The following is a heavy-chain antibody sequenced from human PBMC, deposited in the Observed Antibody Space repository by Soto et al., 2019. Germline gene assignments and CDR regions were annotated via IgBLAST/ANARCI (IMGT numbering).Heavy chain of an antibody. Sequence: DVQLVETGGELIQPGGSLRLSCAASGFTVSSKYMSWVRQAPGKGLEWISVIWSAGLIYYADSVRGRFTISRDISKNILYIEMTNLRADETAVYYCAREAPMDVWGQGTTVTISS. CDR2: IWSAGLI. V-gene: IGHV3-53*02. J-gene: IGHJ6*02. CDR3: AREAPMDV. CDR1: GFTVSSKY.